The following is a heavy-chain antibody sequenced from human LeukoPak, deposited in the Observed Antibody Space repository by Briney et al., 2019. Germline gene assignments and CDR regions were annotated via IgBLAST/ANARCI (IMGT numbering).Heavy chain of an antibody. D-gene: IGHD3-10*01. J-gene: IGHJ4*02. Sequence: SQTLSLTCTVSGGSISSGGYYWSWIRQHPGKGLEWIGYSYYSGSTNNNPSLKSRVTISLDTSKNQFSLKLSSVTAADTAVYYCARSGSYYGSTSGWGQGTLVTVSP. CDR1: GGSISSGGYY. CDR2: SYYSGST. V-gene: IGHV4-31*03. CDR3: ARSGSYYGSTSG.